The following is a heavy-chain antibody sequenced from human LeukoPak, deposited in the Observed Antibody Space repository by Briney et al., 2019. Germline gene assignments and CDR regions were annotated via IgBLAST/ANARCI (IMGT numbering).Heavy chain of an antibody. V-gene: IGHV1-2*02. Sequence: ASVKVSCKASGYTFTSYYMHWVRQAPGQGLEWMGWINPNSGGTNYAQKFQGRVTMTRDTSISTAYMELSRLRSDDTAVYYCAREEDCSSTSCDLDYWGQGTLVTVSS. CDR3: AREEDCSSTSCDLDY. CDR2: INPNSGGT. J-gene: IGHJ4*02. CDR1: GYTFTSYY. D-gene: IGHD2-2*01.